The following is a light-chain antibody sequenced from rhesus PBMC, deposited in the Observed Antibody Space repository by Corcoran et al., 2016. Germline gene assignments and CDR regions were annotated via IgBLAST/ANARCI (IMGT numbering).Light chain of an antibody. CDR3: LQDIQLPLT. CDR2: LGS. V-gene: IGKV2-78*01. Sequence: DIVMTQTPLSLPVTPGEPASISCRSSQSILHSNGYTYLFWYLQKPGQSPQLLISLGSNRASGFPDRVSGSGSGTDFTLKISRVEAEDVGVYYCLQDIQLPLTFGGGTKVEIK. J-gene: IGKJ4*01. CDR1: QSILHSNGYTY.